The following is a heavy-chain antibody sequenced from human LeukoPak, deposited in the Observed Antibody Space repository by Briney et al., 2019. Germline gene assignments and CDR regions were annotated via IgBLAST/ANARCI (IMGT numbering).Heavy chain of an antibody. CDR1: GGSISSYY. V-gene: IGHV4-59*01. D-gene: IGHD3-16*01. CDR3: ARGLLGGFDP. Sequence: SETLSLTCTVSGGSISSYYWSWIRQPPGKGLEWIGYIYYSGSTNYNPSLKSRVTISVDTSKNQFSLKLSSVTAADTAVYYCARGLLGGFDPWGQGTLVTVSS. J-gene: IGHJ5*02. CDR2: IYYSGST.